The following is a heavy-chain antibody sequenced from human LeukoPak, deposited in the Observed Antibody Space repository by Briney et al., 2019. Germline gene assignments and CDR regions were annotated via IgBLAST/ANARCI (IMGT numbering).Heavy chain of an antibody. J-gene: IGHJ4*02. CDR1: GFTFSSYS. D-gene: IGHD3-22*01. CDR2: ITASGATI. CDR3: AKSLVMTSD. Sequence: GGSLRLSCVGSGFTFSSYSISWVRQAPGRAPEWVSAITASGATIYYADSVKGRFTISRDNSNNTLFLEMNSLRAEDTAVYFCAKSLVMTSDWGEGTLVTVSS. V-gene: IGHV3-23*01.